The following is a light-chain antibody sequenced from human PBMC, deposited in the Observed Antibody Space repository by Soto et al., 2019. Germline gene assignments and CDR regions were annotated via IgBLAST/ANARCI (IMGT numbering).Light chain of an antibody. CDR1: QSVRSN. J-gene: IGKJ4*01. CDR2: AAS. CDR3: QHYDHWPLT. V-gene: IGKV3-15*01. Sequence: EIVMTQSPATLSVSPGERVTLSCRASQSVRSNLAWYQQIPGQAPRLLIYAASTRATGIPDRFSGSGSGTEFTLTISSLKSEDFAIYSCQHYDHWPLTFGGGTKVEIK.